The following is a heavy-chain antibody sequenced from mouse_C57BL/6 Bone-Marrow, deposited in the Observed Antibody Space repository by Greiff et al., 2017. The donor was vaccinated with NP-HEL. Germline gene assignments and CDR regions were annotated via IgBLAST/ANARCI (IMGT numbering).Heavy chain of an antibody. CDR3: ARSIYSPGGYYAMDY. Sequence: QVQLQQPGAELVMPGASVTLSCKASGYTFTSYWMHWVKQRPGQGLEWIGEIDPSDSYTNYNQKFKGKSTLTVDKYSTTAYMQLSSLTSEDSAVSYCARSIYSPGGYYAMDYWGQGTSVTVSS. J-gene: IGHJ4*01. D-gene: IGHD2-1*01. V-gene: IGHV1-69*01. CDR2: IDPSDSYT. CDR1: GYTFTSYW.